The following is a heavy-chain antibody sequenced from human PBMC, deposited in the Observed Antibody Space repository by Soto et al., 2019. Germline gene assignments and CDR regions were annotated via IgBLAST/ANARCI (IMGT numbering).Heavy chain of an antibody. D-gene: IGHD2-8*01. V-gene: IGHV1-3*01. Sequence: QVQHVQSGAEVKTPGASVKVSCKASGYSFSDYILFWVRQAPGQRPEWLGWIDADNGNAKYAQKFQGRITISRDTSTTTTYMELSSLTSGDTAVYYCARCVSVSRRQPLGFWGQGTLVTVSS. CDR3: ARCVSVSRRQPLGF. J-gene: IGHJ4*02. CDR2: IDADNGNA. CDR1: GYSFSDYI.